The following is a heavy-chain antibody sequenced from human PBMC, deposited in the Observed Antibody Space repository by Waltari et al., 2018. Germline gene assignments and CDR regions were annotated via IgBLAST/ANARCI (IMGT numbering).Heavy chain of an antibody. J-gene: IGHJ4*02. CDR1: GFTFIAYG. CDR2: IHHDEISK. Sequence: QVQLVESGGGVVPPGGSLRLSCAVSGFTFIAYGRQWVRQAPGKGLEWVSYIHHDEISKHYADSVKGRFTISRDNSKNTVYLHMDSLRAEDTALYYCSKDSDAFYIDYWGQGVLVTVSS. V-gene: IGHV3-30*02. D-gene: IGHD2-2*01. CDR3: SKDSDAFYIDY.